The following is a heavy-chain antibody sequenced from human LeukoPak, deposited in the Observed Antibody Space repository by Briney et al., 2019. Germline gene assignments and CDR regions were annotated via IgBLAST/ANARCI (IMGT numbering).Heavy chain of an antibody. CDR2: IKQDGSEK. V-gene: IGHV3-7*01. D-gene: IGHD2-15*01. J-gene: IGHJ6*03. CDR3: ARGSDYYYYYYMDV. Sequence: GGSLRLSCAASEFTFSNYWMSWVRQAPGKGLEWVANIKQDGSEKYYVDSVKGRFTMSRDNAKNSVYLQMNSLRAEDTAVYYCARGSDYYYYYYMDVWGKGTTVTVSS. CDR1: EFTFSNYW.